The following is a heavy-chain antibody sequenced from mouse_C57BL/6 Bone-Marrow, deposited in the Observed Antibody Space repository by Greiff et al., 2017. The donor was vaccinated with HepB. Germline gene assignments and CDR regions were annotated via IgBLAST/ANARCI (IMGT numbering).Heavy chain of an antibody. CDR3: ARHASSGYVDY. Sequence: EVHLVESGGDLVKPGGSLKLSCAASGFTFSSYGMSWVRQTPDKRLEWVATISSGGSYTYYPDSVKGRFTISRDNAKNTLYLQMSSLKSEDTAMYYCARHASSGYVDYWGQGTTLTVSS. CDR2: ISSGGSYT. CDR1: GFTFSSYG. J-gene: IGHJ2*01. D-gene: IGHD3-2*02. V-gene: IGHV5-6*01.